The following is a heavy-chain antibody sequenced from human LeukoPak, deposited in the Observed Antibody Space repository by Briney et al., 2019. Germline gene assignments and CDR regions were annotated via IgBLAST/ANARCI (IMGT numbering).Heavy chain of an antibody. CDR3: ARAKGGKAGGDAFDI. V-gene: IGHV4-39*07. CDR1: GGSISSSSYY. Sequence: SETLSLTCTVSGGSISSSSYYWGWIRQPPGKGLEWIVSIYYSGSTYYNPSLKSRVTISVDTSKNQFSLKLSHVTDGDTAVYYCARAKGGKAGGDAFDIWGQGTMVTVSS. CDR2: IYYSGST. D-gene: IGHD4-23*01. J-gene: IGHJ3*02.